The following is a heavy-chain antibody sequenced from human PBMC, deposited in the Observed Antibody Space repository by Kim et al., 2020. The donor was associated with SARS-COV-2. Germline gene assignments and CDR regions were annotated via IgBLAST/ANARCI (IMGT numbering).Heavy chain of an antibody. Sequence: GGSLRLSCAASGFTFSSYEMNWVRQAPGKGLEWVSYISSSGSTIYYADSVKGRFTISRDNAKNSLYLQMNSLRAEDTAVYYCARDPYSSSYNYYGLDVWGQGTRDTVSS. CDR3: ARDPYSSSYNYYGLDV. CDR2: ISSSGSTI. D-gene: IGHD6-13*01. V-gene: IGHV3-48*03. J-gene: IGHJ6*02. CDR1: GFTFSSYE.